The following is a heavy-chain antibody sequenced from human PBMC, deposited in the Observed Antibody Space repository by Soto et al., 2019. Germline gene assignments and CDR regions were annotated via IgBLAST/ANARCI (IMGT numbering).Heavy chain of an antibody. Sequence: VASVKVSCKASGYTFTSYGISWVRQAPGQGLEWMGWISAYNGNTNYAQKLQGRVTMTTDTSTSTAYMELRSLRSDDTAVYYCARAMGGNIVVVPAANNWFDPWGQGTLGTVSS. CDR2: ISAYNGNT. J-gene: IGHJ5*02. CDR1: GYTFTSYG. CDR3: ARAMGGNIVVVPAANNWFDP. V-gene: IGHV1-18*01. D-gene: IGHD2-2*01.